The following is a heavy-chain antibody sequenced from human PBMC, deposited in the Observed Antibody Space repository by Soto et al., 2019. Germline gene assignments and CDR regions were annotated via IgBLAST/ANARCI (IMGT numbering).Heavy chain of an antibody. CDR1: DDSINSDKYY. D-gene: IGHD3-9*01. CDR2: IYYRGNA. CDR3: ARLEGLATISYYFDV. V-gene: IGHV4-39*01. Sequence: PSETLSLTCSVSDDSINSDKYYWGWIRQPPGKGLEWIGSIYYRGNAYYNPSLQTPATISLDKSNSQFSLKLNSVTAADSAVYFCARLEGLATISYYFDVWGPGALVTVSS. J-gene: IGHJ4*02.